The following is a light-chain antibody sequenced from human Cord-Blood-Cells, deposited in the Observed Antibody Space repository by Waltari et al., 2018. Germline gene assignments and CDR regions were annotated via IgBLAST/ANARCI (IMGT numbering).Light chain of an antibody. CDR2: WAS. CDR1: PSVLYSSNNKNY. J-gene: IGKJ3*01. CDR3: QQYYSTPFT. Sequence: DIVMTQSPDSLAVSLGARATITCKSSPSVLYSSNNKNYLAWYQQKPGQPPKLLIYWASTRESGVPDRFSGSGSGTDFTLTISSLQAEDVAVYYCQQYYSTPFTFGPGTKVDIK. V-gene: IGKV4-1*01.